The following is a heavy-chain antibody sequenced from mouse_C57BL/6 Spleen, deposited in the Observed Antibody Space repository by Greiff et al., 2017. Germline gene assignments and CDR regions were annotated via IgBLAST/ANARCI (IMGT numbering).Heavy chain of an antibody. Sequence: QVQLKESGAELVRPGASVTLSCKASGYTFTDYEMHWVKQTPVHGLEWIGAIDPETGGTAYNQKFKGKAILTADKSSSTAYMELRSLTSEDSAVYYCTSYGCDWYFDVWGTGTTVTVAS. J-gene: IGHJ1*03. CDR3: TSYGCDWYFDV. V-gene: IGHV1-15*01. D-gene: IGHD2-2*01. CDR1: GYTFTDYE. CDR2: IDPETGGT.